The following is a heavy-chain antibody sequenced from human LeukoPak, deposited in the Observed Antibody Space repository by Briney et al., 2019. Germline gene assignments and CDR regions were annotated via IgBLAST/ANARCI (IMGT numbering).Heavy chain of an antibody. CDR1: GGSISSSSYY. Sequence: SETLSLTCTVSGGSISSSSYYWGWIRQPPGKGLEWIGSIYYSGSTYYNPSLKSRVTISVDTSKNQFSLKLSSVTAADTAVYYCAREVTAHFDYWGQGTLVTVSS. J-gene: IGHJ4*02. D-gene: IGHD2-21*02. CDR2: IYYSGST. CDR3: AREVTAHFDY. V-gene: IGHV4-39*07.